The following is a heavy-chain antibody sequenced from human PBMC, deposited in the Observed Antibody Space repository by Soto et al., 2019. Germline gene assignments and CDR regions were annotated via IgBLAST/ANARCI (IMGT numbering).Heavy chain of an antibody. CDR3: ARIPYDSIRSSLDY. CDR1: GYSISSVYY. J-gene: IGHJ4*02. CDR2: IYHSGST. D-gene: IGHD3-22*01. Sequence: RSLTFAVSGYSISSVYYWGWIRHPPGKGLEWIGSIYHSGSTYYNPSLKSRVTISVDTSKNQFSLKLSSVTAADTAVYYCARIPYDSIRSSLDYWGQGTLVTVSS. V-gene: IGHV4-38-2*01.